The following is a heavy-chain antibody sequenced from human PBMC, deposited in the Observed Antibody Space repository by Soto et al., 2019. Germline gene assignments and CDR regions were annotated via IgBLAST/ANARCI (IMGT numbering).Heavy chain of an antibody. V-gene: IGHV3-48*02. CDR3: ARKSVLRFFRPEGRGMDV. CDR2: ISSSSSTI. J-gene: IGHJ6*02. D-gene: IGHD3-3*01. CDR1: GFTFSSYS. Sequence: GGSLRLSCAASGFTFSSYSMNWVRQAPGKGLEWVSYISSSSSTIYYADSVKGRFTISRDNAKNSLYLQMNSLRDEDTAVYYCARKSVLRFFRPEGRGMDVWGQGTTVTVSS.